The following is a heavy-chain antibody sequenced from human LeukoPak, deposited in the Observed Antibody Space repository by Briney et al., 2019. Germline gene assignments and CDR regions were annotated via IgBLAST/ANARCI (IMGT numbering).Heavy chain of an antibody. V-gene: IGHV4-39*07. CDR3: ARGRGYSYVFDP. Sequence: SETLSLTCTVSGGSISDSTYYWGWIRQSPGQGLDWIGSIFHSGSTYYNPSLKSRVSISVDSSDKQFSLNLKFVTAADTAVYFCARGRGYSYVFDPWGQGTLVTVSS. CDR1: GGSISDSTYY. D-gene: IGHD5-18*01. J-gene: IGHJ5*02. CDR2: IFHSGST.